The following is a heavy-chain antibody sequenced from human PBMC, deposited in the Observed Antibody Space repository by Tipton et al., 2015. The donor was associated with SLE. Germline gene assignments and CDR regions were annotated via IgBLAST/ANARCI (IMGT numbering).Heavy chain of an antibody. CDR2: FFGGST. J-gene: IGHJ4*02. Sequence: TLSLTCTVSGGSINSRYWSWIRQPPGKGLEWIGYFFGGSTSYNPSLRGRVTISGDTSKNQFSLTLNSVTAADTAVYFCARQPYYESPLDYWGQGTLVTVSS. D-gene: IGHD3-22*01. V-gene: IGHV4-59*08. CDR3: ARQPYYESPLDY. CDR1: GGSINSRY.